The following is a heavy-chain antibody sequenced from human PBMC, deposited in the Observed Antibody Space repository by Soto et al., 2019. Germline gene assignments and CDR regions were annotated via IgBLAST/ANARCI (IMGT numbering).Heavy chain of an antibody. V-gene: IGHV1-18*04. CDR2: LSAYNGNT. Sequence: QVQLVQSGAEVKKPGASVKVSCKASGYTFTSYGISWVRQAPGQGLEWMGWLSAYNGNTNYAQKLQGRVTMTTDTYTSTAYRALRSMRSDDTAVYYCAIASEHVVAPAAESPYYGMDVRGQVTTVTVSS. D-gene: IGHD2-2*01. CDR3: AIASEHVVAPAAESPYYGMDV. CDR1: GYTFTSYG. J-gene: IGHJ6*02.